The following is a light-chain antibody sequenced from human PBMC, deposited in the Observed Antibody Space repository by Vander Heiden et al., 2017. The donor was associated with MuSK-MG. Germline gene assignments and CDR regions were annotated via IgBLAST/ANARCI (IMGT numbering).Light chain of an antibody. CDR1: QSVSSN. J-gene: IGKJ1*01. Sequence: ETVMPQYPATLSVSPGEGATLSCRASQSVSSNFAWYQQKPGQAPRLLMYGASTRATGIPARFSGGGYGTEVTLTISSRQSEDFAVYYCQQHKNWPSWTFGQGTKVXIK. CDR3: QQHKNWPSWT. CDR2: GAS. V-gene: IGKV3-15*01.